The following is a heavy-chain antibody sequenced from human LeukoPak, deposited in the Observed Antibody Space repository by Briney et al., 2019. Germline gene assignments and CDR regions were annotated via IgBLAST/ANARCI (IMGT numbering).Heavy chain of an antibody. D-gene: IGHD2-21*01. J-gene: IGHJ6*02. CDR3: ARGGDPHYGMDV. CDR2: IYHSGNT. Sequence: SETLSLTCTVSGYSISSGYYWGWIRQPPGKGLEWIGSIYHSGNTYYNPSLKSRVTISVDTSNNQFSLKLNSVTAADTAVYYCARGGDPHYGMDVWGQGTTVTVSS. V-gene: IGHV4-38-2*02. CDR1: GYSISSGYY.